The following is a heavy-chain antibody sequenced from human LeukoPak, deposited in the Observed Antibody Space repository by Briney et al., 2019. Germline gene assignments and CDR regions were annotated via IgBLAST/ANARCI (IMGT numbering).Heavy chain of an antibody. CDR1: GGSISGYY. Sequence: SETLSLTCTVSGGSISGYYWSWIRQSPGKGLEWIGYIHYSGSTNYNPSLKSRVTMSVDKSKNQFSLNLSSVTAADTAVYYCARGIADPYSFDSWGQGTLVTVSS. CDR2: IHYSGST. CDR3: ARGIADPYSFDS. D-gene: IGHD6-13*01. J-gene: IGHJ4*02. V-gene: IGHV4-59*12.